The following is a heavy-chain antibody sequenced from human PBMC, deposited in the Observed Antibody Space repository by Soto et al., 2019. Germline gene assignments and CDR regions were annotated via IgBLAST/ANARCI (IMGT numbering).Heavy chain of an antibody. Sequence: PGGSLRLSCAASGFTFSSYAMTWVRQAPGKGLEWVSTISGTGTTTYYADSVKGRITISRDNSKNTPYLQMNGLRTEDTAVYYCVKAVYLLCFDYWGQGTLVTVSS. D-gene: IGHD2-8*01. J-gene: IGHJ4*02. CDR1: GFTFSSYA. CDR2: ISGTGTTT. V-gene: IGHV3-23*01. CDR3: VKAVYLLCFDY.